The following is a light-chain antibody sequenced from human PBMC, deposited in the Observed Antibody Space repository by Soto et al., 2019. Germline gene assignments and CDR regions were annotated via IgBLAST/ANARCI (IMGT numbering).Light chain of an antibody. J-gene: IGKJ1*01. CDR3: QQYNNCPT. CDR1: QSVSSN. CDR2: SAS. Sequence: EIVMTQSPATLSVSPGERATLSCRASQSVSSNLAWYQQKPGQAPRLLIYSASTRATGIPARFSGSGSGTEFTLTISSLQSEDSAVYYCQQYNNCPTFGQGTKVDI. V-gene: IGKV3-15*01.